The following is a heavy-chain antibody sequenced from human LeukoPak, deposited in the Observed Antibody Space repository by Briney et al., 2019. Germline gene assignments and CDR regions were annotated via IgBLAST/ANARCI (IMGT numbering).Heavy chain of an antibody. CDR1: GFTFSSYG. Sequence: GGSLRLSCAASGFTFSSYGMSWVRQAPGKGLEWVANIKQDGSEKYYVDSVKGRFTISRDNAKNSLYLQMNSLRAEDTAVYYCSTSCYAGCYYCMDVWGKGTTVTVSS. D-gene: IGHD2-2*01. CDR2: IKQDGSEK. V-gene: IGHV3-7*01. J-gene: IGHJ6*03. CDR3: STSCYAGCYYCMDV.